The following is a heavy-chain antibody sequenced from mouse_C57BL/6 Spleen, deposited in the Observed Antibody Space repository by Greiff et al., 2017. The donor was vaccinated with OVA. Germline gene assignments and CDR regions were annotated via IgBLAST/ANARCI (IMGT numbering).Heavy chain of an antibody. J-gene: IGHJ4*01. V-gene: IGHV1-42*01. CDR2: INPSTGGT. CDR1: GYSFTGYY. Sequence: VQLQQSGPELVKPGASVKISCKASGYSFTGYYMNWVKQSPEKSLEWIGEINPSTGGTTYNQKFKAKATLTVDKSSSTAYMQLKSLTSEDSAVYYCARDSKGDYWGQGTSVTVSS. D-gene: IGHD2-5*01. CDR3: ARDSKGDY.